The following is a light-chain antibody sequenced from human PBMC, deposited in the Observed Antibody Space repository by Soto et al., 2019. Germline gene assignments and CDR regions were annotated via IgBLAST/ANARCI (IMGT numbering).Light chain of an antibody. CDR3: QQYNNWPFPSWT. CDR2: GAS. J-gene: IGKJ1*01. Sequence: EIVMTQSPATLSVSPGERATLSCRASQSVSINLAWYQQKPGQAPRLLIYGASTRATGIPARFSGSGSGTEFNLTISSLQSEDFAVYYCQQYNNWPFPSWTFGQGTKVEIK. CDR1: QSVSIN. V-gene: IGKV3-15*01.